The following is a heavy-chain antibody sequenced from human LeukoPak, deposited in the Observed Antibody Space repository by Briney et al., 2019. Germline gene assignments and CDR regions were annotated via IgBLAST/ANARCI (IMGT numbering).Heavy chain of an antibody. Sequence: PGGSLRLSCVASGFNRFSFSDVWMSWVRQAPGKGLEWVGRIKTKSDGGTTDYAAPVKGRFTISRDDSKTTLFLQMNSLKTEDTALYYCTHVRGYYDGRKNDFDAWGQGALVTVSS. J-gene: IGHJ4*02. CDR3: THVRGYYDGRKNDFDA. V-gene: IGHV3-15*01. CDR1: GFNRFSFSDVW. D-gene: IGHD3-16*01. CDR2: IKTKSDGGTT.